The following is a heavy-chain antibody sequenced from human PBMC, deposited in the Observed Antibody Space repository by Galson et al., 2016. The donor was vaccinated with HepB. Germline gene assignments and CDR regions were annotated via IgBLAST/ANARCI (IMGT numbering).Heavy chain of an antibody. CDR2: IKEDGSEK. D-gene: IGHD7-27*01. CDR1: GSTFSSDW. Sequence: SLRLSCAVSGSTFSSDWMTWVRQAPGKELEWVANIKEDGSEKYYVDSVKGRFTISRDNARNSLFLQMNSLRAEDTAVYYCATGNWGLPDWGQGTLVTVSP. CDR3: ATGNWGLPD. V-gene: IGHV3-7*01. J-gene: IGHJ4*02.